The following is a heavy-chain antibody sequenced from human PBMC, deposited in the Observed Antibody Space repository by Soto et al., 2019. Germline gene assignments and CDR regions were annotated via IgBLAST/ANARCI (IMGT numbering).Heavy chain of an antibody. J-gene: IGHJ4*02. CDR2: ISGSGGST. CDR3: AKDAVEGSGYDADLDY. CDR1: GFTFSSYA. D-gene: IGHD5-12*01. Sequence: EVQLLESGGGVVQPGGSLRLSCAASGFTFSSYAMSWVRQAPGKGLEWVSAISGSGGSTYYADSVKGRFTISRDNSKNTLYLQSNRLRAEDTAVYYCAKDAVEGSGYDADLDYWGQGTLVTVSS. V-gene: IGHV3-23*01.